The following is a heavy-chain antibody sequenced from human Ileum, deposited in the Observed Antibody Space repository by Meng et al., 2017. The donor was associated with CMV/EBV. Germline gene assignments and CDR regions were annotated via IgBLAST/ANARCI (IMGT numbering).Heavy chain of an antibody. CDR1: GFTVSSNY. CDR3: VRDGDFSTWPLDY. J-gene: IGHJ4*02. V-gene: IGHV3-66*01. CDR2: IYSGGST. D-gene: IGHD6-13*01. Sequence: EVQLVESGGGLVQPGGSLRLSCAASGFTVSSNYMSWVRQAPGKGLEWVSVIYSGGSTYYADSVKGRFTISRDNSKNTLSLQMNSLRVEDTAVYYCVRDGDFSTWPLDYWGQGTLVTVSS.